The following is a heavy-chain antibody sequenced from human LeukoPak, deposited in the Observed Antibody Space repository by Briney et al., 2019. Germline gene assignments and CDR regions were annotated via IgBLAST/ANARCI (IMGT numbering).Heavy chain of an antibody. V-gene: IGHV3-33*08. CDR2: IWYDGSNQ. CDR3: ARDRSWGSQCYFDC. CDR1: GFSFSSYG. J-gene: IGHJ4*02. Sequence: GGSLRLSCAASGFSFSSYGMHRVRQAPGKGLEWVGVIWYDGSNQIYAESVKGRFTISRDNSKNTLYLQMDSLRAEDTAVYYCARDRSWGSQCYFDCWGQGTLVTVSS. D-gene: IGHD7-27*01.